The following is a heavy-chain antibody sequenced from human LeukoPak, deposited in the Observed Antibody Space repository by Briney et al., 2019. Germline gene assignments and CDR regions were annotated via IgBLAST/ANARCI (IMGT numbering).Heavy chain of an antibody. V-gene: IGHV3-23*01. CDR2: ISGSGGST. J-gene: IGHJ4*02. CDR3: AKDGRASGVRGEIDY. CDR1: GFTFSSYA. Sequence: GASLRLSCAASGFTFSSYAMSWVRQAPGKGLEWVSAISGSGGSTHYADSVKGRFTISRDNSKNTLYLQMNSLRAEDTAVYYCAKDGRASGVRGEIDYWGQGTLVTVSS. D-gene: IGHD3-10*01.